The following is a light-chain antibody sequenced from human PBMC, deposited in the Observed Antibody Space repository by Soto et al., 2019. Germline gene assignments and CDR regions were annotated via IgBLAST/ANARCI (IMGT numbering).Light chain of an antibody. CDR1: QSVSSN. Sequence: AQGERANLSCRASQSVSSNLAWYQQKPGQAPRLLIYGASSRATGIPDRFSGSGSGTDFTLPSSRLESEDFAVYYCQQDMSSPRTFCQGTKGDTK. CDR2: GAS. CDR3: QQDMSSPRT. V-gene: IGKV3-20*01. J-gene: IGKJ1*01.